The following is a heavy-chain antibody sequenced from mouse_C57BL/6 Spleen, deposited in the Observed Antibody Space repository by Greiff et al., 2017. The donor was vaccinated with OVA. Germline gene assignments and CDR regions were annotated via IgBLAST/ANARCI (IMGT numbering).Heavy chain of an antibody. J-gene: IGHJ2*01. Sequence: QVQLQQPGAELVKPGASVKLSCKASGYTFTSYWMQWVKQRPGQGLEWIGEIDPSDSYTNYNQKVKGKATLTVDTSSSTAYMQLSSLTSADSAVYYCARRVITTVVATDYWCQGTTLTGSA. D-gene: IGHD1-1*01. CDR2: IDPSDSYT. CDR1: GYTFTSYW. V-gene: IGHV1-50*01. CDR3: ARRVITTVVATDY.